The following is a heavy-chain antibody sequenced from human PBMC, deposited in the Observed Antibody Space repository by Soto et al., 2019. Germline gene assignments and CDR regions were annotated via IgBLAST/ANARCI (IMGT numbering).Heavy chain of an antibody. J-gene: IGHJ3*02. D-gene: IGHD2-2*02. CDR2: FDPEDGET. V-gene: IGHV1-24*01. Sequence: GASVKVSCKVSGYTLTELSMHWVRQAPGKGLEWMGGFDPEDGETIYAQKFQGRVTMTEDTSTDTAYMELSSLRSEDTAVYYCAILGQYCSSTSCYIPNAFDIWGQGTMVTVSS. CDR3: AILGQYCSSTSCYIPNAFDI. CDR1: GYTLTELS.